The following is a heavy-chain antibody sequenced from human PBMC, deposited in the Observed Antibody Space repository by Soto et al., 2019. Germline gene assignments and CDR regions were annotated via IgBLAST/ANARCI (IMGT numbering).Heavy chain of an antibody. J-gene: IGHJ6*02. CDR2: IYPGDSDT. V-gene: IGHV5-51*01. CDR3: ARRKDSSSWYLGYYGMDV. CDR1: GYSSTSYW. Sequence: PGESLKISCKGSGYSSTSYWIGWVRQIPGKGLEWMGIIYPGDSDTRYSLSFQGQVTISADKSISTAYLQWSCLKASDTAMYSCARRKDSSSWYLGYYGMDVWGQGTTFTVSS. D-gene: IGHD6-13*01.